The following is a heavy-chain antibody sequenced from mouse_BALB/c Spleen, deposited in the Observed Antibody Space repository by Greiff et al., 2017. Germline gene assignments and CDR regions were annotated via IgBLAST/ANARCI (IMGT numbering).Heavy chain of an antibody. CDR3: ARGRYRYAWFAY. J-gene: IGHJ3*01. CDR2: INPSSGYT. V-gene: IGHV1-4*01. Sequence: VQLQESGAELARPGASVKMSCKASGYTFTSYTMHWVKQRPGQGLEWIGYINPSSGYTNYNQKFKDKATLTADKSSSTAYMQLSSLTSEDSAVYYCARGRYRYAWFAYWGQGTLVTVSA. CDR1: GYTFTSYT. D-gene: IGHD2-14*01.